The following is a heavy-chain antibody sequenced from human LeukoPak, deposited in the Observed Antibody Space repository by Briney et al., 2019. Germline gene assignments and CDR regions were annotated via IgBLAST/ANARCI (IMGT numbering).Heavy chain of an antibody. J-gene: IGHJ4*02. CDR2: ISIPSSFT. D-gene: IGHD1-26*01. Sequence: GGTVRLLRAASGFIFHDYYMTWISQASGRGLEGVSYISIPSSFTLYADSAKGRFTISRDNANHALYLQRTSQRAEDPAVYYCPRDLGGHGSWGQGTLVTVSS. CDR1: GFIFHDYY. V-gene: IGHV3-11*06. CDR3: PRDLGGHGS.